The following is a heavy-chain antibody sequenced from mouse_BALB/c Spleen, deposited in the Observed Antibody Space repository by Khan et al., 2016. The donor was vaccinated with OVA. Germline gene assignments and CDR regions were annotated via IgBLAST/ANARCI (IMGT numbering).Heavy chain of an antibody. Sequence: EVKLEESGGGVVKPGGSLKLSCSASGFTFSSFAMSWVRQTPEKRLEWVAKISNGGYYTLYADSVKGRFTLSRDNARNTLYLQMSSLSSEEPALYYCATRGGACYARDYGGQGTSVTVSS. CDR1: GFTFSSFA. CDR3: ATRGGACYARDY. CDR2: ISNGGYYT. V-gene: IGHV5-9-3*01. J-gene: IGHJ4*01.